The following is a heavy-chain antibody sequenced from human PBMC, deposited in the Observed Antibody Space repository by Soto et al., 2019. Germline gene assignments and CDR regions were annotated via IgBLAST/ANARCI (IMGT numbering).Heavy chain of an antibody. V-gene: IGHV3-53*01. CDR3: AKDGRGSGSHYXXXGY. Sequence: EVQLVESGGGLIQPGGSLKLSCAASGFTVGNNYMSWVRQAPGKGLEWVSLIYSTGTTKYADSVKGRFTVSRDNAKNTLYLQMNSLRAEDTAVYYCAKDGRGSGSHYXXXGYWGQGTLVTVSS. J-gene: IGHJ4*02. CDR1: GFTVGNNY. CDR2: IYSTGTT. D-gene: IGHD3-10*01.